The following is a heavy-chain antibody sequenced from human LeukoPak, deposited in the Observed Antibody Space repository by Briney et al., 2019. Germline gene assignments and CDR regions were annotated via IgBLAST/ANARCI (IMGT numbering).Heavy chain of an antibody. CDR1: GFTFSSYE. Sequence: GGSLRLSCAASGFTFSSYEMNWVRQAPGKGMERVSYISSSGSTIYYADSVKGRFTISRDNAKNSLYLQMNSLRAEDTAVYYCAELGITMIGGVWGKGTTVTISS. CDR3: AELGITMIGGV. D-gene: IGHD3-10*02. V-gene: IGHV3-48*03. J-gene: IGHJ6*04. CDR2: ISSSGSTI.